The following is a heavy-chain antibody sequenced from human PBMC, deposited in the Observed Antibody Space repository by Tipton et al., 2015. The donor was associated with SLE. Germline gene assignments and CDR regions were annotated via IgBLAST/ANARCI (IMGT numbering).Heavy chain of an antibody. V-gene: IGHV4-59*07. CDR1: GGSISNYY. D-gene: IGHD6-6*01. CDR3: ARGRYSSSSVYYYYYMDV. J-gene: IGHJ6*03. Sequence: TLSLTCTVSGGSISNYYWSWVRQPPGKGLEWIGFIYNGGRTRYNPSLESRVTISVDTSKNQFSLKLSSVTAADTAVYYCARGRYSSSSVYYYYYMDVWGKGTTVTVSS. CDR2: IYNGGRT.